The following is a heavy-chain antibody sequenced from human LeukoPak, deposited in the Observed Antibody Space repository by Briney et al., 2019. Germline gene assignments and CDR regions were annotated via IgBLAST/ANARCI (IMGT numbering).Heavy chain of an antibody. CDR2: IYPGDSDT. CDR1: GYSFTSYW. D-gene: IGHD3-22*01. Sequence: GESLKISCKCSGYSFTSYWIGWVRQMPGKGLEWMGIIYPGDSDTRYSPSFQGQVTISADKSISTAYLQWSSLKASDTAMYYCERGPTYYYDSSGYFAAPLDYWGQGTLVTVSS. V-gene: IGHV5-51*01. CDR3: ERGPTYYYDSSGYFAAPLDY. J-gene: IGHJ4*02.